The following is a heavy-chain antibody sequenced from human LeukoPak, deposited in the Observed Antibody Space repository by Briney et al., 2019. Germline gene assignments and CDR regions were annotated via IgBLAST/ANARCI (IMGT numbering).Heavy chain of an antibody. Sequence: ASVKVSCKASGGTFSSYTISWVRQAAGQWLECMGRIIPILRIANYAQNIQGRVTITADKTTSTAYMELSSLRSEDTAVYYCASGRGHFDWLLYAFNIWGQGTMVTVSS. CDR3: ASGRGHFDWLLYAFNI. CDR2: IIPILRIA. V-gene: IGHV1-69*02. D-gene: IGHD3-9*01. CDR1: GGTFSSYT. J-gene: IGHJ3*02.